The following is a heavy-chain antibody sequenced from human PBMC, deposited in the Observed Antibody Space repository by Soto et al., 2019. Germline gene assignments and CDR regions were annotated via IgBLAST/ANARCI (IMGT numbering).Heavy chain of an antibody. Sequence: EREWMGWISTYSGDQNYAQKFQGRVTMTTDPSTNTAYMELRNLRSDDTAVYYCARVWRRCQHPSGRAGFDTRGEGILLTVSS. CDR3: ARVWRRCQHPSGRAGFDT. D-gene: IGHD3-16*01. CDR2: ISTYSGDQ. V-gene: IGHV1-18*01. J-gene: IGHJ5*02.